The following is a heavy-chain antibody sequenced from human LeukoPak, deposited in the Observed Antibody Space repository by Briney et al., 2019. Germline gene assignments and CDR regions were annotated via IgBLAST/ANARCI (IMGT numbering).Heavy chain of an antibody. CDR1: GYTFTNYG. D-gene: IGHD1-26*01. CDR2: INTYNGNT. Sequence: ASVKVSCKASGYTFTNYGITWMRQAPGQGLEWMGWINTYNGNTDYAQKLQGRVTITTDTSTSTAYMELRSLRSDDTAVFYCARDLVDGVGAPGAYWGQGALVTVSS. CDR3: ARDLVDGVGAPGAY. V-gene: IGHV1-18*01. J-gene: IGHJ4*02.